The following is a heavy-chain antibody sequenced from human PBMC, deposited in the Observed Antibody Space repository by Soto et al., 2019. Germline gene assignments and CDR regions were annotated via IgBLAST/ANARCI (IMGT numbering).Heavy chain of an antibody. CDR2: MNPNSGEK. Sequence: ASVKVSCKASGYTFTSYDINWVRQATGQGPEWMGWMNPNSGEKGYAQKFQGRLTMTRDTTLSTAYIELSSLRFEDTAVYYCARDWFGVGYWGQGTLVTVSS. D-gene: IGHD3-16*01. V-gene: IGHV1-8*01. J-gene: IGHJ4*02. CDR1: GYTFTSYD. CDR3: ARDWFGVGY.